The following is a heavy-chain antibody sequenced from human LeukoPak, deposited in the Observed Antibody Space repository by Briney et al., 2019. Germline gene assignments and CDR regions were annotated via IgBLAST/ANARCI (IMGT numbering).Heavy chain of an antibody. J-gene: IGHJ4*02. CDR3: ERTNPGRADFAN. V-gene: IGHV4-4*07. CDR1: GGSISSYY. Sequence: SETLSLTCTVSGGSISSYYWSWIRQPAGKGLEWIGRIYTSGSTNYNPSLKSRVTMSVDTSKTQFSLKLSSVTAGETAVYYCERTNPGRADFANWGQGKLVTVSS. CDR2: IYTSGST. D-gene: IGHD2-8*01.